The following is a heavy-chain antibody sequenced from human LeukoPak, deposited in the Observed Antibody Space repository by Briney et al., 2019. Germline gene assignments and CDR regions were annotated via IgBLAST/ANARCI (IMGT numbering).Heavy chain of an antibody. J-gene: IGHJ6*03. D-gene: IGHD6-13*01. V-gene: IGHV1-8*01. Sequence: GASVKVSCKASGYTFTSYDINWVRQATGQGLEWMGWINPNSGNTGYAQKFQGRVTMTRNTSISRAYMELSSLRSEDTAVYYCARTGGYSRRRYVSYYYYYYMNVRGNKTKVTVSS. CDR3: ARTGGYSRRRYVSYYYYYYMNV. CDR1: GYTFTSYD. CDR2: INPNSGNT.